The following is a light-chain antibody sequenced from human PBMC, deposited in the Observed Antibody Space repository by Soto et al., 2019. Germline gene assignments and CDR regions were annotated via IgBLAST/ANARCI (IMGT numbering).Light chain of an antibody. Sequence: EIVLTQSPGTLSLSPGERATLFCRASQSVSSSYLAWYQQKPGQAPRLLIYGASSRATGIPDRFSGSGSGTDFTLTISRLEPEDFAVYYCQQYGSSLTTFGQGTRLEIK. V-gene: IGKV3-20*01. CDR3: QQYGSSLTT. CDR1: QSVSSSY. J-gene: IGKJ5*01. CDR2: GAS.